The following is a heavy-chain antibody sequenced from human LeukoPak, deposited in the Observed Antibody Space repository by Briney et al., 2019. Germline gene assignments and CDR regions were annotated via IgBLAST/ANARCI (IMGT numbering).Heavy chain of an antibody. CDR1: GGSFSGYY. D-gene: IGHD3-10*01. J-gene: IGHJ5*02. Sequence: SETLSLTCAVYGGSFSGYYWSWIRQPPGKGLEWIGEINHSGSTNYNPSLKSRVTMSVDTSKNQFSLKLSSVTAADTAVYYCARDYYGSGSYYNNWFDPWGQGTLVTVSS. CDR2: INHSGST. CDR3: ARDYYGSGSYYNNWFDP. V-gene: IGHV4-34*01.